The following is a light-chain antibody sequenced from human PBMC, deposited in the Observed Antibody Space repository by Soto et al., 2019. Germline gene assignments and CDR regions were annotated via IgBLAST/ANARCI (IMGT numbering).Light chain of an antibody. V-gene: IGKV4-1*01. CDR1: QSVLFSSNNKNY. CDR3: QQYYATPSPT. Sequence: DIVMTQSPDSLAVSLGERATINCKSSQSVLFSSNNKNYLAWYQQKPGQPPKLLIYWASTRESGVPDRFSGSGSGTHFTLTISSLQAEDVAVYHCQQYYATPSPTFGGGTKVEIK. J-gene: IGKJ4*01. CDR2: WAS.